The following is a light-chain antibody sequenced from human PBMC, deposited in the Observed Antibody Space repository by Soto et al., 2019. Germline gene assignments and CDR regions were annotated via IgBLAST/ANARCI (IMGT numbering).Light chain of an antibody. CDR3: QQYYSNPPA. CDR2: WAS. V-gene: IGKV4-1*01. Sequence: MMTPSPHSLALSLVGRATIICKSSQSVLYSPTNRSWLAWYQQKPGKPPKLLIYWASTRESGVPARFSGSGSGTDFTLTISSLQAEDVAAYYCQQYYSNPPAFGQGTKVDIK. CDR1: QSVLYSPTNRSW. J-gene: IGKJ1*01.